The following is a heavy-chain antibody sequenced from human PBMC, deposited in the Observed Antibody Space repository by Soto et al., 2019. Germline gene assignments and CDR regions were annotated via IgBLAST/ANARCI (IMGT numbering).Heavy chain of an antibody. J-gene: IGHJ6*02. Sequence: GASLKISCKGSGYSFTSYWIGWVRQMPGKGLEWMGIIYPGDSDTRYSPSFQGQVTISADKSISTAYLQWSSLKASDTAMYYCARRNSIGYYGMDVWGQGTTVTVSS. CDR1: GYSFTSYW. CDR2: IYPGDSDT. V-gene: IGHV5-51*01. CDR3: ARRNSIGYYGMDV. D-gene: IGHD6-25*01.